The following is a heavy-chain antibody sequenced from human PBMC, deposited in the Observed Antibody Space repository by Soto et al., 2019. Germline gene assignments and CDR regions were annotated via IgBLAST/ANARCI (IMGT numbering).Heavy chain of an antibody. CDR2: ISAYNGNT. CDR3: AREMVVHDSSGYFGY. Sequence: ASVKVSYKASGYTFTSYGISWVRQAPGQGLEWMGWISAYNGNTNYAQKLQGRVTMTTDTSTSTAYMELRSLRSDDTAVYYCAREMVVHDSSGYFGYWGQGTPVTVSS. D-gene: IGHD3-22*01. CDR1: GYTFTSYG. J-gene: IGHJ4*02. V-gene: IGHV1-18*01.